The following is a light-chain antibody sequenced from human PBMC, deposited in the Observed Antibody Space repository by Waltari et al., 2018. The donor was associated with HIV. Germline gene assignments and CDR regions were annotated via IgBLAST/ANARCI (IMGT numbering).Light chain of an antibody. CDR2: DDS. V-gene: IGLV3-21*04. CDR3: QLWDNSSDHPGV. CDR1: NIGSKV. J-gene: IGLJ1*01. Sequence: SYLLPQPPSVSVAPGKTARITCGADNIGSKVVHWYQQKPGQAPVLVIYDDSDRPSGIPERFSGSNSDNTATLTISRVEDGDEADYYCQLWDNSSDHPGVFGTGTKVTVL.